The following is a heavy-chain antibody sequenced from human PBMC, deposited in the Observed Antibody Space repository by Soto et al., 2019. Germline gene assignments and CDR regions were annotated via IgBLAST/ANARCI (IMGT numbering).Heavy chain of an antibody. Sequence: QVQLVESGGGVVQPGNSLRLSCAGSGFTFSSYSIHWVRQPPGKGLEWVTVISSDGNTNFYADSVKGRCTISRDNSKNIVYLQMNSLGAEDTAAYYCTREVVSPYWYFDLWGRGTLVTVSS. V-gene: IGHV3-30-3*01. CDR2: ISSDGNTN. J-gene: IGHJ2*01. CDR3: TREVVSPYWYFDL. CDR1: GFTFSSYS. D-gene: IGHD2-15*01.